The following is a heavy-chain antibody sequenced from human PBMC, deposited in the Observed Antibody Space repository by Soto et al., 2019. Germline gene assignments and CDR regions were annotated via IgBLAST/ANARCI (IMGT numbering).Heavy chain of an antibody. Sequence: SVKVSCKASGGTFSSYAISWVRQAPGQGLEWMGGIIPIFGAANYAQKFQGRVTITADESTSTAYMELSSLRSEDTAVYYCARATAICSSTSCYARNWFDPRGQGTPVTVSS. CDR2: IIPIFGAA. D-gene: IGHD2-2*01. CDR1: GGTFSSYA. V-gene: IGHV1-69*13. J-gene: IGHJ5*02. CDR3: ARATAICSSTSCYARNWFDP.